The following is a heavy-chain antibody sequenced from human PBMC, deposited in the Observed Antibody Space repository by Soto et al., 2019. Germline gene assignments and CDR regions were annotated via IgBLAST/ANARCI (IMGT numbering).Heavy chain of an antibody. V-gene: IGHV3-30-3*01. CDR2: ISNDGINK. CDR3: VSCSSNNYYYYCNGMDV. CDR1: GFTFSNYA. J-gene: IGHJ6*02. Sequence: QVQLVESGGGVVQPGRSLGLSCAASGFTFSNYAMHWVRQAPGKGLEWVAAISNDGINKYYADSVKGRFTISRDNSKNTLYLQMNILRAEDTSVFYCVSCSSNNYYYYCNGMDVWGQGTAVTVSS. D-gene: IGHD2-2*01.